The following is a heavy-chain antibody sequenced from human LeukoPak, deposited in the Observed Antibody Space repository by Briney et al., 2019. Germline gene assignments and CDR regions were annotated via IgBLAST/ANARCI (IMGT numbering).Heavy chain of an antibody. V-gene: IGHV4-59*11. Sequence: SETLSLTCTVSGVSISRHYWSWIRQPPGKGLEWIAYIDYSGSTNYNPPLMTRLTISVDASKNQFSLKLSSVTAADTAVYYCARDLHGGNSFTSDWYFDLWGRGTLVTVSS. D-gene: IGHD4-23*01. J-gene: IGHJ2*01. CDR1: GVSISRHY. CDR2: IDYSGST. CDR3: ARDLHGGNSFTSDWYFDL.